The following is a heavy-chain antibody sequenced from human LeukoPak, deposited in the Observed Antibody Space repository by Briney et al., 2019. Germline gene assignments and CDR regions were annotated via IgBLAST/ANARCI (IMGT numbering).Heavy chain of an antibody. V-gene: IGHV4-59*12. CDR2: IYHSGST. CDR3: ASYVLLWFGELGSWFDP. D-gene: IGHD3-10*01. CDR1: GGSISSYY. Sequence: SETLSLTCTVSGGSISSYYWSWNRQPPGKGLEWIGYIYHSGSTYYNPSLKSRVTISVDRSKNQFSLKLSSVTAADTAVYYCASYVLLWFGELGSWFDPWGQGTLVTVSS. J-gene: IGHJ5*02.